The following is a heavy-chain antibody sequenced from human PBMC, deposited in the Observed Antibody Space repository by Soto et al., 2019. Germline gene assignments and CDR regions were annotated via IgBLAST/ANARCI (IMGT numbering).Heavy chain of an antibody. CDR3: AKDAVLSEYSSNLYGMDV. V-gene: IGHV3-30*18. D-gene: IGHD6-6*01. CDR1: GNIFSSYG. CDR2: ISYDGSNK. J-gene: IGHJ6*02. Sequence: GGSLRLSCAASGNIFSSYGMHWVRQAPGKGLEWVAVISYDGSNKYYADSVKGRFTISRDNSKNTLYLQMNSLRAEDTAVYYCAKDAVLSEYSSNLYGMDVWGQGTTVTVSS.